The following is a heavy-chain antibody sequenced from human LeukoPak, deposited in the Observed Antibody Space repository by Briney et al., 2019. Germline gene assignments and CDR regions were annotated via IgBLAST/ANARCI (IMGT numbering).Heavy chain of an antibody. CDR1: GFTLNTYA. D-gene: IGHD1-1*01. J-gene: IGHJ4*02. V-gene: IGHV3-30*04. CDR3: ARDTDEWYNSPGDY. CDR2: ISYDGSKK. Sequence: GGSLRLSCAVSGFTLNTYAMHWVRQAPGKGLEWVAIISYDGSKKYYADSLKGRFTIFSDNSKNTLYLQMNSLRDDDTGMYYCARDTDEWYNSPGDYWGQGTLVTVSS.